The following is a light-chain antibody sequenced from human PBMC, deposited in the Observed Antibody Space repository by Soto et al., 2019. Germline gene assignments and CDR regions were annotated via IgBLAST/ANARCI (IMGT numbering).Light chain of an antibody. CDR3: ATWADSVNGVV. Sequence: QSVLTQPPSASGTPGQRVTISCSGSDSDIGSHAVDWYQQFPGTAPKLLIYSTDQRPSGVSDRFSGSKSGTSASLAISRLQSGDEADYYCATWADSVNGVVIGGGTKLTVL. CDR1: DSDIGSHA. J-gene: IGLJ2*01. CDR2: STD. V-gene: IGLV1-44*01.